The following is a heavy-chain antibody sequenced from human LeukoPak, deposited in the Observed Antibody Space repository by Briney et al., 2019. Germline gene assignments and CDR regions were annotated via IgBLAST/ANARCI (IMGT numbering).Heavy chain of an antibody. Sequence: GGSLRLSCAASGFTVSSNYMSWVRQAPGKGLEWVSAISGRGGSTYYADSVKGRFTISRDNSKNTLYLQMNSLRAEDTAVYYCANKDYWGQGTLVTVSS. CDR1: GFTVSSNY. CDR2: ISGRGGST. J-gene: IGHJ4*02. CDR3: ANKDY. V-gene: IGHV3-23*01.